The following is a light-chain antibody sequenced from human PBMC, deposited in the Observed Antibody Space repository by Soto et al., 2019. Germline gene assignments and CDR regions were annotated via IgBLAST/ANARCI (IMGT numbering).Light chain of an antibody. CDR1: QSISNY. V-gene: IGKV3-11*01. CDR3: QNWGA. J-gene: IGKJ3*01. CDR2: DAS. Sequence: EILLTQSPATLSLSPGERATLSCRAGQSISNYLAWYQQRPGQAPRLLIYDASNRATDIPTRFSGSGSGTDFTLTISSLEPDDFAVYYCQNWGAFGPGTKVEIK.